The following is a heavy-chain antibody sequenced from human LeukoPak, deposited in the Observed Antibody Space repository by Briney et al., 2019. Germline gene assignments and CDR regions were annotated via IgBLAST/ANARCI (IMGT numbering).Heavy chain of an antibody. Sequence: GGSLRLSCAASGFTFSNFGMHWVRQAPGKGLEWVAIVWYDGNNKYYADSVKGRFTISRDNSKNTVYLQMNSLRAEDTALYYCAKGGSSIAGWFDPWGQGTLVTVSS. V-gene: IGHV3-33*06. CDR1: GFTFSNFG. J-gene: IGHJ5*02. CDR3: AKGGSSIAGWFDP. D-gene: IGHD1-26*01. CDR2: VWYDGNNK.